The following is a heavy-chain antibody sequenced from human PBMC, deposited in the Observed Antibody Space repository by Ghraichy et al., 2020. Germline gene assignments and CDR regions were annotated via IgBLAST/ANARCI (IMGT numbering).Heavy chain of an antibody. D-gene: IGHD3-10*01. J-gene: IGHJ6*02. CDR1: GGSFSGYY. CDR2: INHSGST. Sequence: SETLSLTCAVYGGSFSGYYWSWIRQPPGKGLEWIGEINHSGSTNYNPSLKSRVTISVDTSKNQFSLKLSSVTAADTAVYYCARGSMVRGFPYYYYGMDVWGQGTTVTVSS. CDR3: ARGSMVRGFPYYYYGMDV. V-gene: IGHV4-34*01.